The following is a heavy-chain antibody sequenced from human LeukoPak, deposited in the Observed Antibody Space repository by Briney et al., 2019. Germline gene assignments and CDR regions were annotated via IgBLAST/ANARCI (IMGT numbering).Heavy chain of an antibody. Sequence: GGSLRLSCTASGFAFGDYAMSWVRQAPGKGLEWVAVISYDGSNKYYADSVKGRFTISRDNSKNTLYLQMNSLRAEDTAVYYCAKPMVRGVIIPGDYWGQGTLVTVSS. CDR3: AKPMVRGVIIPGDY. D-gene: IGHD3-10*01. CDR1: GFAFGDYA. J-gene: IGHJ4*02. V-gene: IGHV3-30*18. CDR2: ISYDGSNK.